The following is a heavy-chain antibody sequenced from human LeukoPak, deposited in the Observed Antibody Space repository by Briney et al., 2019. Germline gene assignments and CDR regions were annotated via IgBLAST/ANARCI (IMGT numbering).Heavy chain of an antibody. CDR3: AKDYYADYLNWFDP. Sequence: GGSLRLSCAASGFTFSSYAMNWVRQAPGKGLEWVSGISGSSGNTYYTDSVKGRFTISRDNSKNTLYLQMNSLRAEDTAVYYCAKDYYADYLNWFDPWGQGTLVTVSS. CDR2: ISGSSGNT. CDR1: GFTFSSYA. D-gene: IGHD4-17*01. V-gene: IGHV3-23*01. J-gene: IGHJ5*02.